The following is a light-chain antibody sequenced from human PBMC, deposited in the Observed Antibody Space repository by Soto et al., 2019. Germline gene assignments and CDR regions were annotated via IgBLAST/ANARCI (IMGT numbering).Light chain of an antibody. CDR3: QQYGRSPAT. J-gene: IGKJ2*01. CDR2: GAS. V-gene: IGKV3-20*01. Sequence: EIVLTQSPGTLSLSPGERATLSCRASQSVTNGYLAWYQQKPGQAPRLLIHGASNRATGIPDRFIGSGSGTDFTLTIRRLEPEDFAVDHDQQYGRSPATFGQGTKLEIK. CDR1: QSVTNGY.